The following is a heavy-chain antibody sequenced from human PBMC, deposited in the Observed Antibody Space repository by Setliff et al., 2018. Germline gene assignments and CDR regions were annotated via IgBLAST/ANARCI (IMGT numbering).Heavy chain of an antibody. D-gene: IGHD1-26*01. V-gene: IGHV4-4*07. Sequence: SETLSLTCTVSNVSISSYYWSWIRQPAGKGLEWIGHIYIGGSANYNPSLKSRVTMSVDTSKNQFSLKLSSVTAADTAVYYCARKGISALSGAFDMWGQGTMVTVSS. CDR1: NVSISSYY. CDR2: IYIGGSA. J-gene: IGHJ3*02. CDR3: ARKGISALSGAFDM.